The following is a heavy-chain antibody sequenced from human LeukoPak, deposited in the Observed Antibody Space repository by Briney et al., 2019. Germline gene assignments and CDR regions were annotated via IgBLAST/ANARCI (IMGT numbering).Heavy chain of an antibody. CDR1: GYTFTGYY. V-gene: IGHV1-2*02. J-gene: IGHJ4*02. CDR3: ARGHSDIWYSLGH. CDR2: INPKSGGT. D-gene: IGHD1-26*01. Sequence: ASVKVSCKTSGYTFTGYYIHWVRQASGQGLEWVAWINPKSGGTKYSQQFQGRVTLTRDTSISTAYMELSRLTSDDTAVYYCARGHSDIWYSLGHWGQGTLVTVSA.